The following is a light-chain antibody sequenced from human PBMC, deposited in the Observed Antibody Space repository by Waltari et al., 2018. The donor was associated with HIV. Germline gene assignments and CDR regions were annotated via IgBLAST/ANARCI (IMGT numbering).Light chain of an antibody. Sequence: QAVVTQEPSLTVSPGVRVTLTCASSTGPAPSGHSPYWFQRRPGQAPKTLLYDTSNRHSWTPARFSGSLLGDKAALTLTGAQFEDEADYFCLLSFNGVVVFGGGTSLTVL. CDR3: LLSFNGVVV. V-gene: IGLV7-46*01. CDR1: TGPAPSGHS. J-gene: IGLJ2*01. CDR2: DTS.